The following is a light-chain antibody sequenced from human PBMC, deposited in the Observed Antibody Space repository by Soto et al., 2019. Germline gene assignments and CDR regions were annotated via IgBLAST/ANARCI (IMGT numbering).Light chain of an antibody. Sequence: DIQMTQSPSSLSASVGDRVTITCRASQAIRNDLGWYQQKPAKAPKRLIYAASSLESGVPSRFSGSGSGTEFTLTISSLQPEDSATYYCQQLNDYPITFGQGTRLEIK. CDR2: AAS. CDR3: QQLNDYPIT. CDR1: QAIRND. V-gene: IGKV1-17*01. J-gene: IGKJ5*01.